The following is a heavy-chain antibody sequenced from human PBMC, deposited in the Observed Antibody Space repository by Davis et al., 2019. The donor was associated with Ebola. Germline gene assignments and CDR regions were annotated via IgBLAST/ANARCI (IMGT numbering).Heavy chain of an antibody. Sequence: SVKVSCKASGGTFSSYAISWVRQAPGQGLEWMGGIIPIFGTANYAQKVQGRVTITADESTSTAYMELSSLRSEDTAVYYCARGRGRYYYYMDVWGKGTTVTVSS. J-gene: IGHJ6*03. CDR1: GGTFSSYA. D-gene: IGHD3-10*01. V-gene: IGHV1-69*13. CDR2: IIPIFGTA. CDR3: ARGRGRYYYYMDV.